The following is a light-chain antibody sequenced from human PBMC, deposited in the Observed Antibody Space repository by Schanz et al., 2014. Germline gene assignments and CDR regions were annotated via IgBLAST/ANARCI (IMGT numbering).Light chain of an antibody. Sequence: QSALTQPRSVSGSPGQSVTISCTGTGSDVGGYNFVSWYQKNPGKAPKLMIYDVTKRPSGVPDRFSGSKSGNTASLTISGLQAEDETDYYCCSYADSSTWVFGGGTKLTVL. CDR3: CSYADSSTWV. CDR1: GSDVGGYNF. V-gene: IGLV2-11*01. J-gene: IGLJ3*02. CDR2: DVT.